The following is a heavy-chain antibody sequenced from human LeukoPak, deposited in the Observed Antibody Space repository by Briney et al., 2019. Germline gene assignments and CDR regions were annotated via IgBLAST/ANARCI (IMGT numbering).Heavy chain of an antibody. V-gene: IGHV4-39*07. CDR3: ARISGSSGAGAFDY. D-gene: IGHD3-10*01. CDR1: GASISSSSYY. CDR2: IYYSGST. J-gene: IGHJ4*02. Sequence: SETLSLTCTVSGASISSSSYYWDWIRQPPGKGLEWIGSIYYSGSTYYNPSLKSRVTISVDTSKNQFSLKLSSVTAADTAVYYCARISGSSGAGAFDYWGQGTLVTVSS.